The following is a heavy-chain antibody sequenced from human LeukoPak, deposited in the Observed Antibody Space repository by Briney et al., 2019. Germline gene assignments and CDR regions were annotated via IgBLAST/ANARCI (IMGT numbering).Heavy chain of an antibody. V-gene: IGHV3-11*04. CDR3: AELGITMIGGV. CDR2: ISSSGSTM. J-gene: IGHJ6*04. Sequence: GGSLRLSCAASGFIFSDYYMSWIRQAPGKGLEWVSYISSSGSTMYYTDSVKGRFTISRDNAKDSLYLQMNSLRAEDTAVYYCAELGITMIGGVWGKGTTVTISS. CDR1: GFIFSDYY. D-gene: IGHD3-10*02.